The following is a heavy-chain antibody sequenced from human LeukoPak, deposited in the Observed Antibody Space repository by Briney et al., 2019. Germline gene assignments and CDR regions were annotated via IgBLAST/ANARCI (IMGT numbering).Heavy chain of an antibody. V-gene: IGHV3-11*04. CDR3: AELGITMIGGV. CDR2: ISSSGSTM. J-gene: IGHJ6*04. Sequence: GGSLRLSCAASGFIFSDYYMSWIRQAPGKGLEWVSYISSSGSTMYYTDSVKGRFTISRDNAKDSLYLQMNSLRAEDTAVYYCAELGITMIGGVWGKGTTVTISS. CDR1: GFIFSDYY. D-gene: IGHD3-10*02.